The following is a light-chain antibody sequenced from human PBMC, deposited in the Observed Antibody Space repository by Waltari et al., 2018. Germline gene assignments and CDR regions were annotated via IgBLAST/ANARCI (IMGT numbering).Light chain of an antibody. J-gene: IGKJ5*01. CDR1: QDISSW. V-gene: IGKV1-12*01. Sequence: DIQMTQSPSSVSASVGYGVTITCRASQDISSWLAWYQQKPGKAPNLLIYDGYSLQSGVPSRFSGSGSGTVFTLTISSLQPEDFATYYCQQANSFPITFGQGTRLEIK. CDR2: DGY. CDR3: QQANSFPIT.